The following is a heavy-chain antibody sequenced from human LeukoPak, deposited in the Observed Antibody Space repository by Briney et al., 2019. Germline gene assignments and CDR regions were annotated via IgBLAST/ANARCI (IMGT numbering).Heavy chain of an antibody. CDR1: GFTFSSYA. J-gene: IGHJ4*02. CDR3: AKGERAYCGGDCYYDY. Sequence: GGSLRLSCAASGFTFSSYAMSWVRQAPGKGLEWVSAISGSGGSTYYADSVKGRFTISRDNSKNTLYLQMNSLRAEDTAVYYCAKGERAYCGGDCYYDYWGQGTPVTVSS. V-gene: IGHV3-23*01. CDR2: ISGSGGST. D-gene: IGHD2-21*02.